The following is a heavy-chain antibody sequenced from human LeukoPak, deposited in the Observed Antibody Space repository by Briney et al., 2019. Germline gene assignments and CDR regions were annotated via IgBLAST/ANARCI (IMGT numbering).Heavy chain of an antibody. CDR3: ARKRRNDAFDI. J-gene: IGHJ3*02. V-gene: IGHV3-21*01. CDR2: IRSSSSYI. CDR1: GFTFSSYS. Sequence: PGGSLRLSCAASGFTFSSYSMNWVRQAPGKGLEWVSSIRSSSSYIYYADSVKGRFTISRDNAKNSLYLQMNSLRAEDTAVYYCARKRRNDAFDIWGQGTMVTVSS.